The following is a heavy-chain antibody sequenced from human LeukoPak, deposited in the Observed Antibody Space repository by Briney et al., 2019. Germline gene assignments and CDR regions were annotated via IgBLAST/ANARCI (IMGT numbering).Heavy chain of an antibody. J-gene: IGHJ6*04. CDR1: GFIFSGFA. Sequence: GGSLRLSYAASGFIFSGFAMSWVRQAPGKGLEWVAVISNDGTKEYSADSVKGRFTISRDNSKNTLYLTMDSLRAKDTAVYYCAKGEGGSSSWYDFYDYGMDVWGKGTTVTVSS. CDR2: ISNDGTKE. CDR3: AKGEGGSSSWYDFYDYGMDV. V-gene: IGHV3-30*18. D-gene: IGHD6-13*01.